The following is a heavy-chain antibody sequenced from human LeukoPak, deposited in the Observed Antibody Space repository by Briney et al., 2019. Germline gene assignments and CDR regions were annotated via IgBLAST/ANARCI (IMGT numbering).Heavy chain of an antibody. V-gene: IGHV1-46*01. CDR1: GYTFTSYY. CDR3: ATVQTGRDYFDY. CDR2: INPSGGST. Sequence: ASVKVSCKASGYTFTSYYMHWVRQAPGQGLEWMGIINPSGGSTSYAQKFQGRVTMTRDMSTSTVYMELSSLRSEDTAVYYCATVQTGRDYFDYWSQGTLVTVSS. J-gene: IGHJ4*02.